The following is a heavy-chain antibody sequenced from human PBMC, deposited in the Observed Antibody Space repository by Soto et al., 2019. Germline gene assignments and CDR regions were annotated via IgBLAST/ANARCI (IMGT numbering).Heavy chain of an antibody. CDR2: TNHSGST. D-gene: IGHD3-10*01. CDR3: ARGRLLWFGELLPHYYYYGMDV. Sequence: SETLSLTCAVYGGSFSGYYLSWIRQPPGKGLEWIGETNHSGSTNYNPSLKSRVTISVDTSKNQFSLKLSSVTAADTAVYYCARGRLLWFGELLPHYYYYGMDVWGQGTTVTVSS. J-gene: IGHJ6*02. CDR1: GGSFSGYY. V-gene: IGHV4-34*01.